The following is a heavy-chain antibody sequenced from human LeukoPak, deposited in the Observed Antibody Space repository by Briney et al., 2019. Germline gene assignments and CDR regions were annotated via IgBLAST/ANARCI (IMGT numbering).Heavy chain of an antibody. Sequence: TGGSLRLSCAASGFTFSGYWMSWVRQAPGKGLEWVSYISSSGSTIYYADSVKGRFTISRDNAKNSLYLQMNSLRAEDTAVYYWAGGVSDYGDKKYYFYYWGQGTLVTVSS. CDR3: AGGVSDYGDKKYYFYY. V-gene: IGHV3-48*04. J-gene: IGHJ4*02. CDR1: GFTFSGYW. CDR2: ISSSGSTI. D-gene: IGHD4-17*01.